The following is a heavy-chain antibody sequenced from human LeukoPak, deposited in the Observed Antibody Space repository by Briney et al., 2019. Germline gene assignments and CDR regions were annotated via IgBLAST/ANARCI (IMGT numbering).Heavy chain of an antibody. V-gene: IGHV3-7*03. J-gene: IGHJ4*02. CDR2: IKEDGTET. Sequence: GGSLRLSCTASGFMFSSNWMSWVRLAPGKGLEWVANIKEDGTETYYVDSVKGRFTISRDNAKNSLYLQMNSLRVEDTAVYYCAKEGRSLQTYWGQGTLVTVSS. D-gene: IGHD5-24*01. CDR3: AKEGRSLQTY. CDR1: GFMFSSNW.